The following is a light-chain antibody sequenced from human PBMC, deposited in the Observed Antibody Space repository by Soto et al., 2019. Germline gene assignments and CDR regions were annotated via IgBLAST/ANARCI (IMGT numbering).Light chain of an antibody. CDR1: NTDVGGYNY. J-gene: IGLJ3*02. CDR2: EVR. V-gene: IGLV2-14*01. Sequence: QSVLTQPASVSGSPGQSIIVSCTGTNTDVGGYNYVSWYQHRPGKAPRLMIYEVRNRLSGVSNRFSGSKSGNTASLTISGLQSEDEADYYCTSYTPTGALVFGSGTKLTVL. CDR3: TSYTPTGALV.